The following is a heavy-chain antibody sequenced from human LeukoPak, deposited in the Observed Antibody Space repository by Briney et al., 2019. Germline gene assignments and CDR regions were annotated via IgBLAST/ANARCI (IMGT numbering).Heavy chain of an antibody. CDR2: ISGSGGST. D-gene: IGHD1-26*01. Sequence: GGSLRLSCAASGFTFSSYATSWVRQAPGKGLEWVSAISGSGGSTYYADSVKGRFTISRDNSKNTLYLQMNSLRAEDTAVYYCAARIVGATLGIDYWGQGTLVTVSS. CDR1: GFTFSSYA. V-gene: IGHV3-23*01. J-gene: IGHJ4*02. CDR3: AARIVGATLGIDY.